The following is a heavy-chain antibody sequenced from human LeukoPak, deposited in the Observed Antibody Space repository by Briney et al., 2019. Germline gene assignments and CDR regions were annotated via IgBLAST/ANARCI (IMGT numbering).Heavy chain of an antibody. D-gene: IGHD4-17*01. Sequence: GGSLRLSCAASGFTVSSNYMSWVRQAPGKGLEWVSVIYSDGRIHYADSVKGRFTISRDNSKNTLYLQINSLRADDTAVYFCAKDLNYGDGRWEFDPWGQGTLVTVS. CDR3: AKDLNYGDGRWEFDP. J-gene: IGHJ5*02. V-gene: IGHV3-53*01. CDR2: IYSDGRI. CDR1: GFTVSSNY.